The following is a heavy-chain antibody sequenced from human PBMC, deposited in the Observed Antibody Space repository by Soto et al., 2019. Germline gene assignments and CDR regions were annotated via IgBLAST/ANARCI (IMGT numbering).Heavy chain of an antibody. D-gene: IGHD6-19*01. CDR2: INHSGST. CDR1: GGSINSATYY. J-gene: IGHJ4*02. CDR3: ARGLAYDRPITVAEPFDS. V-gene: IGHV4-39*07. Sequence: SETLSLTCSVSGGSINSATYYWSWVRQRPGKGLEWTGEINHSGSTNYNPSLKSRVTISVDTSKNQFSLKLSSVTAADSATYFCARGLAYDRPITVAEPFDSWGQGTLVTVSS.